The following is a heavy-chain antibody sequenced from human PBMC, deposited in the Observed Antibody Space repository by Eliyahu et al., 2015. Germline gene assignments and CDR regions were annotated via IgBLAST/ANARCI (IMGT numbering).Heavy chain of an antibody. J-gene: IGHJ4*02. CDR1: GFTFXXYG. V-gene: IGHV3-33*01. D-gene: IGHD3-22*01. Sequence: QVQLVESGGGVVQPGRSLRLSCAASGFTFXXYGMHWVRQAPGKGLEWVAVIWYDGSNKYYADSVKGRFTISRDNSKNTLYLQMNSLRAEDTAVYYCARDPTMIVVVGLFDYWGQGTLVTVSS. CDR2: IWYDGSNK. CDR3: ARDPTMIVVVGLFDY.